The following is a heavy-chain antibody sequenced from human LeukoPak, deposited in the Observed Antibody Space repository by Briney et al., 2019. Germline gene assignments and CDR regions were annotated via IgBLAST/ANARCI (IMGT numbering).Heavy chain of an antibody. CDR1: GFTFSSYW. J-gene: IGHJ6*03. CDR2: IKQDGSEK. D-gene: IGHD2-2*02. CDR3: ARAHHSDDCSSTSCYTFHYYYYMDV. V-gene: IGHV3-7*01. Sequence: PGGTLRLSCAASGFTFSSYWMSWVRQAPGKGLEWVANIKQDGSEKYYVDSVKGRFTISRDNAKNSLYLQMNSLRAEDTAVYYCARAHHSDDCSSTSCYTFHYYYYMDVWGKGTTVTVSS.